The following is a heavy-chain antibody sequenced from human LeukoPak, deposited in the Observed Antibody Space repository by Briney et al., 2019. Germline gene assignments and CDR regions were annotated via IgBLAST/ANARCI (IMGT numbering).Heavy chain of an antibody. CDR3: ARHENIFSTFDM. D-gene: IGHD3-9*01. J-gene: IGHJ3*02. CDR2: IDPSDSYT. V-gene: IGHV5-10-1*01. CDR1: GYSFTSYW. Sequence: GESLKISCKGSGYSFTSYWITWVRQMPGKGLELLGRIDPSDSYTNYSPSFQGHVTISADKSISTAYLQWSSLKASDTAIYYCARHENIFSTFDMWGQGTMVTVSS.